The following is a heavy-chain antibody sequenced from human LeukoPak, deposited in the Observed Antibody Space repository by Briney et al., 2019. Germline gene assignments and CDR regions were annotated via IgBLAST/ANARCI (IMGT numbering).Heavy chain of an antibody. Sequence: SETLSLTCTVSGGSISSYYWSWIRQPPGKGLEWIGYIYYSGYTNYNPSLKSRVTISVDTSKNQFSLKLSSVTAADTAVYYCAGQGGSPYYFDYWAREPWSPSPQ. V-gene: IGHV4-59*08. CDR3: AGQGGSPYYFDY. CDR1: GGSISSYY. D-gene: IGHD2-15*01. CDR2: IYYSGYT. J-gene: IGHJ4*02.